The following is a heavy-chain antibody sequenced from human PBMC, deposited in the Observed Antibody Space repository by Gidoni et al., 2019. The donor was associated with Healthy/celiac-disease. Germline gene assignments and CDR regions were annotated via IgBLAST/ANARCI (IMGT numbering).Heavy chain of an antibody. J-gene: IGHJ4*02. CDR3: AKRAFGVGATTHFDY. Sequence: EVQLLESGGGLVQPGGSLRLSCAASGFTFSSYDRRWVRQAPGKGLEWVSASSGSGGSTYYADSVKGRFTISRDNSKNTLYLQMNSLRAEDTDVYYCAKRAFGVGATTHFDYWGQGTLVTVSS. CDR2: SSGSGGST. CDR1: GFTFSSYD. D-gene: IGHD1-26*01. V-gene: IGHV3-23*01.